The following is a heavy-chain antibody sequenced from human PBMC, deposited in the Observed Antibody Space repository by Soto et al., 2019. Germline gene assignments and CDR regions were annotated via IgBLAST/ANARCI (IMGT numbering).Heavy chain of an antibody. CDR3: ARRAVAVSTIREDNWLDP. V-gene: IGHV4-59*01. CDR2: IYSSGST. Sequence: PSETLSLTCTVSGGSMNNYIWNWIRQPTGKGLEWIGHIYSSGSTKYNPSLESRVTISVDTSKNQFSLKLISMASADTAIYFCARRAVAVSTIREDNWLDPWGQGTLVTVSS. CDR1: GGSMNNYI. D-gene: IGHD2-21*02. J-gene: IGHJ5*02.